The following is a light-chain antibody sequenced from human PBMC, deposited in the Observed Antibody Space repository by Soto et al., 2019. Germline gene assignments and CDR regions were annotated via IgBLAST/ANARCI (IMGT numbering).Light chain of an antibody. Sequence: VQMTQSPSSLSASVGDRVTITCRASQDVYTFLAWYLQRPGRAPELLIYDSSTLQAGVPSRFSGDGFGTHFILTISSLQPEDVAPYYCQHYNKAPWTFGQGTKV. CDR3: QHYNKAPWT. CDR2: DSS. V-gene: IGKV1-27*01. J-gene: IGKJ1*01. CDR1: QDVYTF.